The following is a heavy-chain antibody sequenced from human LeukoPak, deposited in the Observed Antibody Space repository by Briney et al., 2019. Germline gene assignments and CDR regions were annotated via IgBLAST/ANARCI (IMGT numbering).Heavy chain of an antibody. J-gene: IGHJ4*02. CDR2: INKDGSVT. CDR1: GSTFSSSW. V-gene: IGHV3-74*01. D-gene: IGHD1-26*01. Sequence: GGSLILSCAASGSTFSSSWIHWVRQAPGKGLVWVSRINKDGSVTDYAESVKGRFSISRDNAKNTLYLQMNSLRVEDTAIYYCVKVRGRARVGYFDYWGQGTLVTVSS. CDR3: VKVRGRARVGYFDY.